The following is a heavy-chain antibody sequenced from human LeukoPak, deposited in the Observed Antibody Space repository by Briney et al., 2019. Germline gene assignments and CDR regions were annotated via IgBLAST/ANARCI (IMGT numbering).Heavy chain of an antibody. CDR3: ARVDTAMVEGDY. D-gene: IGHD5-18*01. CDR1: GGSISSGDYY. J-gene: IGHJ4*02. Sequence: SQTLSLTCTVSGGSISSGDYYWSWIRQPPGKGLESIGYIYYSGSTYYNPPLKSRVTISVDTSKNQFSLKLSSVTAADTAVYYCARVDTAMVEGDYWGQGTLVTVSS. V-gene: IGHV4-30-4*01. CDR2: IYYSGST.